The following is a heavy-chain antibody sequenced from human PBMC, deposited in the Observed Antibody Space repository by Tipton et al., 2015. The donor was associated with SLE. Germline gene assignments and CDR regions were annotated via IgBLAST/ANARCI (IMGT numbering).Heavy chain of an antibody. CDR2: INSDGRST. V-gene: IGHV3-74*01. J-gene: IGHJ4*02. Sequence: GSLRLSCAASGLTFSSSWMHWVRQAPGKGLVWVSRINSDGRSTSYADSVKGRFIISRDNAKNTLNLQMNSLSAEDTAVYYCASDPVFYSNSGTNYLGQGTLVTVSS. D-gene: IGHD1-26*01. CDR1: GLTFSSSW. CDR3: ASDPVFYSNSGTNY.